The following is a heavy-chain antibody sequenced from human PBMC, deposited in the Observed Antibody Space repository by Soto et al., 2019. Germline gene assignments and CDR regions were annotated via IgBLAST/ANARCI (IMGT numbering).Heavy chain of an antibody. CDR1: GFTFSSYS. D-gene: IGHD4-17*01. V-gene: IGHV3-48*01. CDR3: ASLDYGDYTNWFDP. CDR2: ISSSSSTI. Sequence: LRLSCAASGFTFSSYSMNWVRQAPGKGLEWVSYISSSSSTIHYADSVKGRFTISRDNAKNSLYLQMNSLRAEDTAVYYCASLDYGDYTNWFDPWGQGTLVTVSS. J-gene: IGHJ5*02.